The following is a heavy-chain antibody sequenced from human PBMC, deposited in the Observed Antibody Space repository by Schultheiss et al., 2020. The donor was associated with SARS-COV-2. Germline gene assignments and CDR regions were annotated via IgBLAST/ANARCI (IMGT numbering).Heavy chain of an antibody. CDR2: INDRGST. Sequence: SETLSLTCTVSGGSVSSGSYYWSWIRQPPGKGLDWIGEINDRGSTNYNPSLKSRVTISVDTSKNQFSLKLSSVTAADTAVYYCARFVRAEWFGEFIDYWGQGTLVTVSS. CDR1: GGSVSSGSYY. D-gene: IGHD3-10*01. V-gene: IGHV4-61*01. CDR3: ARFVRAEWFGEFIDY. J-gene: IGHJ4*02.